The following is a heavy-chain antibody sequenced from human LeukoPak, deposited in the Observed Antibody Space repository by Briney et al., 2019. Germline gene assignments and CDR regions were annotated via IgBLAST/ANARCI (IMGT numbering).Heavy chain of an antibody. Sequence: ASVKVSCKASGYTFTSYGISWVRQAPGQGLEWMGWISAYNGNTNYAQKLQGRVTMTTDTSTSTAYMELRSLRSDDTAVYYCARDPYDFWSGYYPTGYMDVWGKGTTVTVSS. CDR2: ISAYNGNT. J-gene: IGHJ6*03. D-gene: IGHD3-3*01. V-gene: IGHV1-18*01. CDR1: GYTFTSYG. CDR3: ARDPYDFWSGYYPTGYMDV.